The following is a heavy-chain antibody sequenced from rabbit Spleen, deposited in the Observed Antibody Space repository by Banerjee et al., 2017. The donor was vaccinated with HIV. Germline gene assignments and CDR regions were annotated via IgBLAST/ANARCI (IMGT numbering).Heavy chain of an antibody. Sequence: QSLEESGGGLVKPGASLTLTCKASGFSLDSGYDMCWVRQVPGKGLEWIASIYAGSSGATYSATWAKGRFTISKTSSTTVTLQMTSLTGADTATYSCARDTGSGHYIDAYFDLWGQGTLVTVS. CDR3: ARDTGSGHYIDAYFDL. J-gene: IGHJ4*01. CDR1: GFSLDSGYD. CDR2: IYAGSSGAT. V-gene: IGHV1S40*01. D-gene: IGHD1-1*01.